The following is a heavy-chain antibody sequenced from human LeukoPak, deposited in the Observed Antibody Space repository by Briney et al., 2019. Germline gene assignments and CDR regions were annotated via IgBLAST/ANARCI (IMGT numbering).Heavy chain of an antibody. CDR3: TKERRRDDILTGSFSD. Sequence: GRSLRLSCAASGFIFSNYGMHWVRQAPGKGLEWVAVISYDGNNKYYADSVKGRFTISGDNSKNTLYLQMNSLRAEDTAVCYCTKERRRDDILTGSFSDWGQGILVTVSS. V-gene: IGHV3-30*18. CDR1: GFIFSNYG. CDR2: ISYDGNNK. D-gene: IGHD3-9*01. J-gene: IGHJ4*02.